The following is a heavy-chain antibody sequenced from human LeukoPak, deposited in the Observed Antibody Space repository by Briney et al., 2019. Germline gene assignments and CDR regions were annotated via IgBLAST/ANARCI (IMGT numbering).Heavy chain of an antibody. D-gene: IGHD3-22*01. J-gene: IGHJ4*02. Sequence: ASVKVSCKVSGYTLTELSMHWVRQAPGKGLEWMGGFDPEDGETIYAQKFQGRVTMTRDTSTSTVYMELSSLRSEDTAVYYCARDQRGYYDSSGYYYFDYWGQGTLVTVSS. CDR3: ARDQRGYYDSSGYYYFDY. CDR1: GYTLTELS. CDR2: FDPEDGET. V-gene: IGHV1-24*01.